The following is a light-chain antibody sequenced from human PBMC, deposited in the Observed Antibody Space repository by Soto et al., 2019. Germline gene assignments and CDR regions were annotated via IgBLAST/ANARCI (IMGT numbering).Light chain of an antibody. CDR1: QSVSSSY. CDR3: QQLGT. Sequence: EIVLTQSPGTLSLSPGERATLSCRASQSVSSSYLAWYQQKPGQAPRLRIYGASSRATGIPGRFSASGSGTDFTLTISRLEPEDFAVYYCQQLGTFGQGTKVEIK. CDR2: GAS. V-gene: IGKV3-20*01. J-gene: IGKJ1*01.